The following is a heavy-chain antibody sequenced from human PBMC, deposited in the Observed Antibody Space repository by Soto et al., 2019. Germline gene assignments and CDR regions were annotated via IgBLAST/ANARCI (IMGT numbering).Heavy chain of an antibody. D-gene: IGHD3-16*01. J-gene: IGHJ6*02. Sequence: SETLSLTCTVSGGSISSYYWSWIRQPPGKGLEWIGYIYYSGSTNYNPSLKSRVTISVDTSKNQFSLKLSSVTAADTAVYYCARGGGGYYYYYYGMDVWGQGTTVTVSS. CDR3: ARGGGGYYYYYYGMDV. CDR2: IYYSGST. CDR1: GGSISSYY. V-gene: IGHV4-59*01.